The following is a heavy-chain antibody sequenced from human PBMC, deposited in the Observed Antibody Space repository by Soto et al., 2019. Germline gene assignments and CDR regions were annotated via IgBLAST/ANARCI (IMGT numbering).Heavy chain of an antibody. CDR3: ARVSNGGDIVVVPAAMKGSWFDP. CDR1: GGSISSGGYY. J-gene: IGHJ5*02. CDR2: IYYSGST. Sequence: SETLSLTCTVSGGSISSGGYYWSWIRQHPGKGLEWIGYIYYSGSTYYNPSLKSRVTISVDTSKNQFSLKLSSVTAADTAVYYCARVSNGGDIVVVPAAMKGSWFDPWGQGTLVTVSS. D-gene: IGHD2-2*01. V-gene: IGHV4-31*03.